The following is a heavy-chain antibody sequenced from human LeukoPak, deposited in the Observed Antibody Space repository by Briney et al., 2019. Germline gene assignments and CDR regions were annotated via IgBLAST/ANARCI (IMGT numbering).Heavy chain of an antibody. V-gene: IGHV3-30*14. Sequence: AGRSLRLSCAASGFTFSSYAMHWVRQAPGKGLEWVAVISYDGSNKYYADSVKGRFTISRDNSKNTLYLQMNSLRAEDTAVYYCARGLSSSRWYYNWGQGTLVTVSS. J-gene: IGHJ4*02. CDR3: ARGLSSSRWYYN. D-gene: IGHD6-13*01. CDR2: ISYDGSNK. CDR1: GFTFSSYA.